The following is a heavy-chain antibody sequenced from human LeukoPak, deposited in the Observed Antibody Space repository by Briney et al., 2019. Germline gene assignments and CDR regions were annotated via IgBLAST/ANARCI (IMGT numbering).Heavy chain of an antibody. CDR1: GYSMSSGYY. V-gene: IGHV4-38-2*02. Sequence: SETLSLTCTVSGYSMSSGYYWGWIRQPPGKGLQWIGSIFHSGNSYYNPSLKSRVTISVDTSKNQFSLKVNSATAADTAVYYCARVGYNWNLWFDFWGQGTTVTVSS. D-gene: IGHD1-7*01. CDR2: IFHSGNS. CDR3: ARVGYNWNLWFDF. J-gene: IGHJ3*01.